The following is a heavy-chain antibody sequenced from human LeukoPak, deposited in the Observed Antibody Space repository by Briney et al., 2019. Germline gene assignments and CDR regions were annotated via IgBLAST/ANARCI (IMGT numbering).Heavy chain of an antibody. V-gene: IGHV1-18*01. J-gene: IGHJ3*02. CDR1: GYTFTSYG. CDR3: ARGLRRIAAAGTLDAFDI. Sequence: GASVKVSCKASGYTFTSYGISWVRQAPGQGLEWMGWISAYNGNTNYAQKLQGRVTMTTDTSTSTAYMELRSLRSDDTAVYYCARGLRRIAAAGTLDAFDIWGQGTMATVSS. D-gene: IGHD6-13*01. CDR2: ISAYNGNT.